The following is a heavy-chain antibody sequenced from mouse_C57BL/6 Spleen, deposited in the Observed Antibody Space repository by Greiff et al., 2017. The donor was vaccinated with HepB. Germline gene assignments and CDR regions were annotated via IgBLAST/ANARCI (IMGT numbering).Heavy chain of an antibody. V-gene: IGHV5-17*01. CDR1: GFTFSDYG. D-gene: IGHD1-1*01. CDR2: ISSGSSTI. CDR3: ARSPYYGSSYGFAY. J-gene: IGHJ3*01. Sequence: EVQVVESGGGLVKPGGSLKLSCAASGFTFSDYGMHWVRQAPEKGLEWVAYISSGSSTIYYADTVKGRFTISRDNAKNTLFLQMTSLRSEDTAMYYCARSPYYGSSYGFAYWGQGTLVTVSA.